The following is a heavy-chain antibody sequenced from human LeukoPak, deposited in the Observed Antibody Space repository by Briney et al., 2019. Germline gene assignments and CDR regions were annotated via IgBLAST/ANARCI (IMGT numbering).Heavy chain of an antibody. V-gene: IGHV3-30*03. J-gene: IGHJ4*02. CDR3: ATDLWFGELSPYYFDY. CDR1: GFTFSSYG. Sequence: GGSLRLSCAASGFTFSSYGMHWVRQAPGKGLEWVAVISYDGSNKYYADSVKGRFTISRDNSKNTLYLQMNSLRAEDTAVYYCATDLWFGELSPYYFDYWGQGTLVTVSS. CDR2: ISYDGSNK. D-gene: IGHD3-10*01.